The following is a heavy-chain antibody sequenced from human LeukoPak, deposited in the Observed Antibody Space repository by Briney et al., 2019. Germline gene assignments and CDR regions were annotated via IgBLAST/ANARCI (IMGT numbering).Heavy chain of an antibody. Sequence: GGSLRLSCAVSGFTFSDNAMSWVRQAPGKGLEWVSGISGSGDRTYYADSVKDRFTISRDNFNNMLYLQMNSLRAEDTAVYYCAKEGRWAYNWFDPWGQGTLVTVSS. CDR1: GFTFSDNA. V-gene: IGHV3-23*01. D-gene: IGHD4-23*01. CDR2: ISGSGDRT. CDR3: AKEGRWAYNWFDP. J-gene: IGHJ5*02.